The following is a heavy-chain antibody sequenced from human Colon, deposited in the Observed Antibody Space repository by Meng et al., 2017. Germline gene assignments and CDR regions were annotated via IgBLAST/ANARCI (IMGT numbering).Heavy chain of an antibody. CDR3: ARGQVWLPY. V-gene: IGHV3-7*01. D-gene: IGHD5-24*01. J-gene: IGHJ4*02. CDR2: IKEDGTET. Sequence: GESLMISCEASGYSFSAYWMTWVRQAQGKGLEWVATIKEDGTETHYVDSVKGRFTISRGNAENSLYLQMSSLRAEDTGVYYCARGQVWLPYWGQGTLVTVSS. CDR1: GYSFSAYW.